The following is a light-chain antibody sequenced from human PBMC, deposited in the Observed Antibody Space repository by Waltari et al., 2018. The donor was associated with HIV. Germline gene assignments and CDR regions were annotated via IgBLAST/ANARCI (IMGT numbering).Light chain of an antibody. CDR1: SSDVGGYNY. Sequence: QSALTQPPSASGSPGQSVTISCTGTSSDVGGYNYVSWYQQHPGKAPKLMIYEVSKRPSGVPKRFSGSKYGNTASLTVSGLQAEDEADYYCSSYAGSNNLVFGGGTKLTVL. CDR2: EVS. J-gene: IGLJ2*01. V-gene: IGLV2-8*01. CDR3: SSYAGSNNLV.